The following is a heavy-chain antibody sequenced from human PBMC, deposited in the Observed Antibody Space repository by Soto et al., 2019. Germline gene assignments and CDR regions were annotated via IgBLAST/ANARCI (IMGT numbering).Heavy chain of an antibody. Sequence: KTSETLSPTCAVSGGSFTSNNWWTWVRQPPGQGLEWIGEIYRTGSTNYNPSLKSRVTISLDKSENQFSLKVTSLTAADTAVYYCASRDPGTSVDYWGQGTLVTVSS. D-gene: IGHD1-7*01. CDR2: IYRTGST. CDR1: GGSFTSNNW. V-gene: IGHV4-4*02. CDR3: ASRDPGTSVDY. J-gene: IGHJ4*02.